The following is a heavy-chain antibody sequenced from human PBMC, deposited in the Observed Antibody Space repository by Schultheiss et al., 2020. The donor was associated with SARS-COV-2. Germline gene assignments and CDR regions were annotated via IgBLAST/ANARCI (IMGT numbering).Heavy chain of an antibody. CDR2: INANSGRP. J-gene: IGHJ6*02. V-gene: IGHV1-2*02. CDR3: IGFGVVGGMDV. CDR1: GYTFTSYG. D-gene: IGHD3-3*01. Sequence: ASVKVSCKASGYTFTSYGISWVRQAPGQGLEWMGWINANSGRPNYAQKFQGRVTMTRDTSISTAYMELSRLRSDDTAVYYCIGFGVVGGMDVWGQGTTVTVSS.